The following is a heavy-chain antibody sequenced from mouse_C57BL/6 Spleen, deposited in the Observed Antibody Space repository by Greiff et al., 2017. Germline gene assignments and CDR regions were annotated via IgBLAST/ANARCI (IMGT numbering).Heavy chain of an antibody. CDR1: GYAFSSYW. V-gene: IGHV1-80*01. Sequence: VQLQQSGAELVKPGASVKISCKASGYAFSSYWMNWVKQRPGKGLEWIGQIYPGDGDTNYNGKFKGKATLTADKSSSTAYMQLSSLTSEDSAVYFCARENYDYGGYFDVWGTGTTVTVSS. J-gene: IGHJ1*03. D-gene: IGHD2-4*01. CDR3: ARENYDYGGYFDV. CDR2: IYPGDGDT.